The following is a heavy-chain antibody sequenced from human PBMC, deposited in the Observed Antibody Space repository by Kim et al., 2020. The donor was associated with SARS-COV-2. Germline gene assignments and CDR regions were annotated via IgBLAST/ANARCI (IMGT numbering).Heavy chain of an antibody. CDR2: IYSSGST. CDR3: ARPTEHGYYYYGMDV. D-gene: IGHD1-26*01. Sequence: GGSLRLSCAASGFTVSSNYMTWVRQAPGKGLEWVSVIYSSGSTYYADSVKGRFTISRDYSRDTLSLQMNSLRGEDTAVYYCARPTEHGYYYYGMDVWGQGTTVTVSS. CDR1: GFTVSSNY. J-gene: IGHJ6*02. V-gene: IGHV3-53*05.